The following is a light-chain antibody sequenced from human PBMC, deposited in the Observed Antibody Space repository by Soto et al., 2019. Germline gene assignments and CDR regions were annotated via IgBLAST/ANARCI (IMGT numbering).Light chain of an antibody. Sequence: DLQMTQSPSSVSASVGDRVTITCRASQGISTWLAWYQQTPGKAPKLLIYAASSLQSGVPSRFSGSGSGTDFTLTIGSLQAEDFATYYCQQGHSLPFTFGPGTKVDIK. J-gene: IGKJ3*01. V-gene: IGKV1-12*02. CDR2: AAS. CDR1: QGISTW. CDR3: QQGHSLPFT.